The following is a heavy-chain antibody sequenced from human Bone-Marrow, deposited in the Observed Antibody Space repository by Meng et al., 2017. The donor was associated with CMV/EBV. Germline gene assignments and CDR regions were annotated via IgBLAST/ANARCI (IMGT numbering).Heavy chain of an antibody. CDR2: ISSSSSYI. CDR3: ARDGSGWNDY. J-gene: IGHJ4*02. V-gene: IGHV3-21*01. D-gene: IGHD6-19*01. Sequence: GESLKISCAASGFTFSDHYMDWVRQAPGKGLEWVSSISSSSSYIYYADSVKGRFTISRDNAKNSLYLQMNSLRAEDTAVYYCARDGSGWNDYWGQGTLVTVSS. CDR1: GFTFSDHY.